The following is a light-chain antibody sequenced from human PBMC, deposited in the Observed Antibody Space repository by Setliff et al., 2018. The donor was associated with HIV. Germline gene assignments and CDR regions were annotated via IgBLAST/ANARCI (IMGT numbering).Light chain of an antibody. CDR1: SSDVGGYDY. V-gene: IGLV2-14*01. CDR3: ASYTSSSTLYV. Sequence: QSALTQPASVSGSPGQSITISCTGTSSDVGGYDYVSWYQHHPGEVPKLIISEVTYRPSGVSTRFSGSKSGSTASLTISGLQAEDEADYYCASYTSSSTLYVFGSGTKATVL. J-gene: IGLJ1*01. CDR2: EVT.